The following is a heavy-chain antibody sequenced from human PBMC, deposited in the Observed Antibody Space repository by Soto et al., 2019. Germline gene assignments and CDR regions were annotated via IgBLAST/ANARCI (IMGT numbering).Heavy chain of an antibody. V-gene: IGHV3-23*01. CDR3: AKDGSSWYDVSYFDY. CDR2: ISGSGGST. CDR1: GFSFSSYA. Sequence: EVQLLESGGGLVQPGGSLRLSCAASGFSFSSYAMSWVRQAPGKGLEWVSAISGSGGSTYYADSGKGRFTISRENSKHTLYLQMQSLRAQDTAVYYCAKDGSSWYDVSYFDYWGQGTLVTVSS. J-gene: IGHJ4*02. D-gene: IGHD6-13*01.